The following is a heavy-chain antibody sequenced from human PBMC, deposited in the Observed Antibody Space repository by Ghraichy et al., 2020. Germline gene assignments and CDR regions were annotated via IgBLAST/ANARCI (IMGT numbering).Heavy chain of an antibody. Sequence: SGPTLVKPTQTLTLTCTFSGSSVDTYGFRAFWIRLPPGKALEWLARIDWDDDKFYNKFLKTRLSISRDTSKNQVVLTMANMGPADTATYYCAQTTDGNGHYKFDSWGQGLLVTVSS. CDR3: AQTTDGNGHYKFDS. CDR2: IDWDDDK. CDR1: GSSVDTYGFR. V-gene: IGHV2-70*04. J-gene: IGHJ4*02. D-gene: IGHD3-9*01.